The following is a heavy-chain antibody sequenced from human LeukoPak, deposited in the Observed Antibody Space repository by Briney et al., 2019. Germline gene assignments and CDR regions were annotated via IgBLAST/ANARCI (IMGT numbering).Heavy chain of an antibody. CDR2: INPGDSNI. CDR1: GYDFTNYW. V-gene: IGHV5-51*01. D-gene: IGHD3-10*01. Sequence: GESLKISCRASGYDFTNYWIGWVRQMPGKGLQWMGIINPGDSNIRYSPSFQGQVTISADKSISTAYLQWSSLRASDTAMYYCASSATMVRGVINPINVWGQGTTVTVSS. J-gene: IGHJ6*02. CDR3: ASSATMVRGVINPINV.